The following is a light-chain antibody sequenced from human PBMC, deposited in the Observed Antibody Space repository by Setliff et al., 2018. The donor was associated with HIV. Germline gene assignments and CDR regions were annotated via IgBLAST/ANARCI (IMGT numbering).Light chain of an antibody. V-gene: IGLV2-14*03. CDR3: SSYTASSTLV. CDR1: SSDVGGYNY. Sequence: QSVLTQPASVSGSPGQSITISCTGSSSDVGGYNYVSWYQQHPGKAPKSMIYDVSQRPSGVSDRFSGSKSGITASLTISGLQPEDESDYYCSSYTASSTLVFGGGTK. CDR2: DVS. J-gene: IGLJ3*02.